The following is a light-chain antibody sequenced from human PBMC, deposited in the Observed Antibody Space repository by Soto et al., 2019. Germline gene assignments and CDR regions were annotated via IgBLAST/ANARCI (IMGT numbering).Light chain of an antibody. CDR1: QSVSRN. CDR2: GAS. CDR3: QQYNDWPRT. J-gene: IGKJ1*01. V-gene: IGKV3-15*01. Sequence: VTQSPGALSVPSGGRGTLSCRASQSVSRNLAWYQQKPGQAPRLLIYGASTRATGIPARFSGSGSGTEFTLTISSLQSEDFAVYYCQQYNDWPRTLGQGTKVDIK.